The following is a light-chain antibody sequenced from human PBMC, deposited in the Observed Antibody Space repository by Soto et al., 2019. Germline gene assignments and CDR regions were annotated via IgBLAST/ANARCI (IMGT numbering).Light chain of an antibody. CDR2: KAS. CDR3: QQYNSYSYT. V-gene: IGKV1-5*03. J-gene: IGKJ2*01. CDR1: QSISSW. Sequence: DIQMTQSPSILSASVGDRVTITCRASQSISSWLAWYQQKPGKAPKLLIYKASSLESGVPSRISGSGSGTEFTLTVSSLQPDDFATYYCQQYNSYSYTFGQGTKLEIK.